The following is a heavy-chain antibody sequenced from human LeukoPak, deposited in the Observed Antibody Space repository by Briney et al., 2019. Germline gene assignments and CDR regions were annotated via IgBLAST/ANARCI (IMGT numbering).Heavy chain of an antibody. Sequence: PGGSLRLSCAASGFTFSNAWMSWVRQAPGKGLEWVGRIRSKTDGGTTDYAAPVKGRFTISRDNSKNTLYLQMNSLRAEDTAVYCCARDSRGGTGEGDAFDIWGQGTMVTVSS. CDR3: ARDSRGGTGEGDAFDI. D-gene: IGHD7-27*01. CDR1: GFTFSNAW. V-gene: IGHV3-15*01. CDR2: IRSKTDGGTT. J-gene: IGHJ3*02.